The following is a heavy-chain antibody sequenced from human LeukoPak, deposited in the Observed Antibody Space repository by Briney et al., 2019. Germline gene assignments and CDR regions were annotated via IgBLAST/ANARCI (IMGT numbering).Heavy chain of an antibody. D-gene: IGHD4-17*01. CDR1: GFTFSSYG. Sequence: PGGSLRLSCAASGFTFSSYGMHWVRQAPGKGLEWVAVIWYDGSNKYYADSVKGRFTISRDNSKYTLYLQMNSLRAEDTAVYYCARGATTVTTRSAFDYWGQGTLVTVSS. J-gene: IGHJ4*02. V-gene: IGHV3-33*01. CDR2: IWYDGSNK. CDR3: ARGATTVTTRSAFDY.